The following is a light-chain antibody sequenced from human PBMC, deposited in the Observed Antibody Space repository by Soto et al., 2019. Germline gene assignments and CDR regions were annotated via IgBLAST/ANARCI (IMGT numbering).Light chain of an antibody. Sequence: SVLTQPPSASGSPGRSVGISCTGTSSDVGGYNYVSWYQQHPGKAPKLMIYEVNKRPSGVPDRFSGSKSGNTASLTVSGLQAEDEADYYCSSYAGSSNAFGTGTKVTVL. CDR2: EVN. CDR3: SSYAGSSNA. CDR1: SSDVGGYNY. J-gene: IGLJ1*01. V-gene: IGLV2-8*01.